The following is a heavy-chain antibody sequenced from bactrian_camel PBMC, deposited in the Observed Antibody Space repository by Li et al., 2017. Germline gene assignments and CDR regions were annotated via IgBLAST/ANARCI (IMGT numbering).Heavy chain of an antibody. J-gene: IGHJ4*01. D-gene: IGHD1*01. CDR3: AASRGVASFSAMTYAH. V-gene: IGHV3S1*01. CDR1: GYTYNRNC. Sequence: VQLVESGGGSVQAGGSLRLSCAASGYTYNRNCMAWFRQAPGKESEGVAAIDTGDGSTYYLNSVEGRFTVSHDNAKNTLYLQMNSLKPEDTAMYYCAASRGVASFSAMTYAHWGLGTQVTVS. CDR2: IDTGDGST.